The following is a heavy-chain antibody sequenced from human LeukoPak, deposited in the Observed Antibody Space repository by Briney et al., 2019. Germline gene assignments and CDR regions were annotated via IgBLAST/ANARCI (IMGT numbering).Heavy chain of an antibody. CDR1: GGTFSSYA. V-gene: IGHV1-8*02. D-gene: IGHD6-13*01. Sequence: ASVKVSCKASGGTFSSYAINWVRQAPGQGLEWMGWMNPNSGNTGYAQKFQGRVTMTRNTSISTAYMELSSLRSEDTAVYYCARGSIAAAGRVGYWGQGTLVTVSS. J-gene: IGHJ4*02. CDR3: ARGSIAAAGRVGY. CDR2: MNPNSGNT.